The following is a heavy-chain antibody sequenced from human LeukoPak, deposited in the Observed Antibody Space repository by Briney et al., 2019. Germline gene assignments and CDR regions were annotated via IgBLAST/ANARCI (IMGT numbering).Heavy chain of an antibody. V-gene: IGHV4-31*11. CDR1: GGSFSGYY. D-gene: IGHD6-13*01. CDR3: ATYSSSSGMDI. CDR2: IYYSGTT. Sequence: KPSETLSLTCAVYGGSFSGYYWSWIRQHPGKGLEWIGFIYYSGTTYFNPSLKSRVTMSVDTSKNQFSLKLSSVTAADTAVYYCATYSSSSGMDIWGQGTTVTVSS. J-gene: IGHJ6*02.